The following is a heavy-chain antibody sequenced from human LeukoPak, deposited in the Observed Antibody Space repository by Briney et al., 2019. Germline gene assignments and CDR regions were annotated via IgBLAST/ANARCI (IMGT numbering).Heavy chain of an antibody. CDR2: IKQDGSEK. J-gene: IGHJ4*02. CDR1: GFTFSSYE. CDR3: AGLPFL. Sequence: GGSPRLSCAASGFTFSSYEMNWVRQAPGKGLEWVANIKQDGSEKYYVDSVKGRFTISRDNAKNSLYLQMNSLRAEDTAVYYCAGLPFLWGQGTPVTVSS. V-gene: IGHV3-7*01.